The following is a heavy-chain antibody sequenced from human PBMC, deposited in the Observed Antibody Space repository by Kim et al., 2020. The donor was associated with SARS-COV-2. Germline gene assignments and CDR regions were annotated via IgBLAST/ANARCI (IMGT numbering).Heavy chain of an antibody. CDR2: ISAYNGNT. Sequence: ASVKVSCKASGYTFTSYGISWVRQAPGQGLEWMGWISAYNGNTNYAQKLQGRVTMTTDTSTSTAYMELRSLRSDDTAVYYCARDYYYGSGSQDRSDPWGQGTLVTVSS. CDR3: ARDYYYGSGSQDRSDP. J-gene: IGHJ5*02. D-gene: IGHD3-10*01. CDR1: GYTFTSYG. V-gene: IGHV1-18*01.